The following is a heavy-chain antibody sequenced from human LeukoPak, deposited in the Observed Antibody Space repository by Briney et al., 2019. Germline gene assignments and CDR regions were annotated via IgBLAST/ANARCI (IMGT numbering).Heavy chain of an antibody. CDR1: GFTFRRHW. CDR3: VRGGTYCDSTCKGADY. CDR2: INGDGSAT. J-gene: IGHJ4*02. D-gene: IGHD2/OR15-2a*01. Sequence: GGSLRLSCAASGFTFRRHWMHWVRQAPGKGLVWVSRINGDGSATYYANSVRGRFTISRDNAKNSLDLQMNSLRAEDTAVYYCVRGGTYCDSTCKGADYWGQGTLVAVSS. V-gene: IGHV3-74*01.